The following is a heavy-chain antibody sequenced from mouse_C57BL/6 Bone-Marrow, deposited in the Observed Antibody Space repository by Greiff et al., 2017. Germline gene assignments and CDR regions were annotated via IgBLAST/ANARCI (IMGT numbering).Heavy chain of an antibody. CDR2: IDPEDGET. J-gene: IGHJ4*01. Sequence: VQLKESGAELVKPGASVKLSCTASGFNIKDYYMHWVKQRTEQGLEWIGRIDPEDGETKYAPKFQGKATITADTSTNTAYLQLSSLTSEATAVYYCARTCYINYAAIDFWGQGASVTVSS. CDR3: ARTCYINYAAIDF. D-gene: IGHD2-5*01. CDR1: GFNIKDYY. V-gene: IGHV14-2*01.